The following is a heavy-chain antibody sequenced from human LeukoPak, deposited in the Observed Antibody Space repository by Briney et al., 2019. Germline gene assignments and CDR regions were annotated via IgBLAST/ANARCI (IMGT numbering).Heavy chain of an antibody. D-gene: IGHD3-22*01. J-gene: IGHJ4*02. Sequence: GGSPRLSCAASRFTFNSYAMSWVRQAPGKGLEWVSVIGGSNGITFYVGSVKGRFTISRDNAKNSLYLQMNSLRAEDTAVYYCARAHYYDSSGYYYWGQGTLVTVSS. CDR2: IGGSNGIT. CDR3: ARAHYYDSSGYYY. CDR1: RFTFNSYA. V-gene: IGHV3-23*01.